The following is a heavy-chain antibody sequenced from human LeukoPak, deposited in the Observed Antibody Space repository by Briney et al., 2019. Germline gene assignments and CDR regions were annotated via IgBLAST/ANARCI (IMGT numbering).Heavy chain of an antibody. V-gene: IGHV3-23*01. D-gene: IGHD6-13*01. J-gene: IGHJ4*02. CDR1: GFTFSSYA. CDR2: ISGSGGST. CDR3: ARDKGIAAALDY. Sequence: GGSLRLSCAASGFTFSSYAMSWVRQAPGMGLEWVSAISGSGGSTYYADSVKGRFTNSRDNAKNSLYLQMNSLRADDTAVYYCARDKGIAAALDYWGQGALVTVSS.